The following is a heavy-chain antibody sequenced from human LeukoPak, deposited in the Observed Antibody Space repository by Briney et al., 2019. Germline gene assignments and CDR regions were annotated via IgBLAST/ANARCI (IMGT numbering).Heavy chain of an antibody. CDR1: GGSISSGGYS. Sequence: PSQTLSLTCAVSGGSISSGGYSWSWIRQPPGKGLEWIGYIYYSGSTNYNPSLKSRVTISVDTSKNQFSLKLSSVTAADTAVYYCARVSGYSSYWGQGTLVTVSS. V-gene: IGHV4-61*08. CDR3: ARVSGYSSY. J-gene: IGHJ4*02. D-gene: IGHD3-22*01. CDR2: IYYSGST.